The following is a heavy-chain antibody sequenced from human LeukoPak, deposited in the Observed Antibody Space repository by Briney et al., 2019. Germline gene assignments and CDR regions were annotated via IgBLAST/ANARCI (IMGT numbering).Heavy chain of an antibody. J-gene: IGHJ2*01. V-gene: IGHV3-48*04. CDR3: TKDVGLRRMI. CDR2: ISAGSGTV. CDR1: GRSLSSNN. Sequence: GGSLRLSCAASGRSLSSNNMNWVRQAPGGGLEWLSYISAGSGTVFSADSVKGRFSISRDNARVSLFLQMNSLRVDDTAVYYCTKDVGLRRMIWGRGTLVIVSS. D-gene: IGHD1-14*01.